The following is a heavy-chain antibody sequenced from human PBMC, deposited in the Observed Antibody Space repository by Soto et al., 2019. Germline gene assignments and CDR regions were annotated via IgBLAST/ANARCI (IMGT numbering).Heavy chain of an antibody. CDR1: GYTFTSYG. Sequence: QVHLVQSGAEVKKPGASVKVSCKASGYTFTSYGITWVRQAPGQGLEWMGWISAHNGNTDYAQKLQGRVIVTRDTSTSPAHVAVRSQRSDDKSVYYCARGRYGDSWGQGALVTVPS. V-gene: IGHV1-18*01. D-gene: IGHD1-1*01. CDR2: ISAHNGNT. J-gene: IGHJ4*02. CDR3: ARGRYGDS.